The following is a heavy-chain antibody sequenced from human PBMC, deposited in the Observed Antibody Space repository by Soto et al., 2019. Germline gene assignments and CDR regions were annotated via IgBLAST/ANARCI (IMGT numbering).Heavy chain of an antibody. J-gene: IGHJ6*02. Sequence: VKVSCKASGFTFTSSAMQWVRQARGQRLEWIGWIVVGSGNTNYAQKFQERVTITRDMSTSTAYMELSSLRSEDTAVYYCAAVGYDILTGYRYGMDVWGQGTTVTVSS. CDR2: IVVGSGNT. V-gene: IGHV1-58*02. CDR3: AAVGYDILTGYRYGMDV. CDR1: GFTFTSSA. D-gene: IGHD3-9*01.